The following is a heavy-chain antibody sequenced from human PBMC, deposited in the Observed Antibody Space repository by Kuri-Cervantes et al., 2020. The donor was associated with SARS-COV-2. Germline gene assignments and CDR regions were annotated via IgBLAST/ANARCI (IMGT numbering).Heavy chain of an antibody. V-gene: IGHV1-8*01. CDR2: MNPKSGNT. CDR1: GYTFTSYD. J-gene: IGHJ6*02. Sequence: ASVKVSCKASGYTFTSYDINWVRQATGQGLEWMGWMNPKSGNTGYAQKFQGRVTMTRNTSISTAYMELSSLRSEETAVYYCARVLLWFGESRYYYGMDVWGQGTTVTVSS. CDR3: ARVLLWFGESRYYYGMDV. D-gene: IGHD3-10*01.